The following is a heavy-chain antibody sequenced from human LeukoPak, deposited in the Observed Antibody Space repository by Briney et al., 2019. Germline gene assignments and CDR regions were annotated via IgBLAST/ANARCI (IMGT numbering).Heavy chain of an antibody. J-gene: IGHJ4*02. CDR2: ISYDGSIK. Sequence: GGSLRLSCAASGFTSSSYGMHWVRQARDKGLECVAVISYDGSIKYYADSVKGRFTISRDNSKNTLYLQMNSLRAEETAVYYCATTMVQGVIIYPFAYWGQGTLVTVSS. CDR1: GFTSSSYG. V-gene: IGHV3-30*03. D-gene: IGHD3-10*01. CDR3: ATTMVQGVIIYPFAY.